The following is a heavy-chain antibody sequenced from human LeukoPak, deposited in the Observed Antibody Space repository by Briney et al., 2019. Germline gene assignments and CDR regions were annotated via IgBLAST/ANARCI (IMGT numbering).Heavy chain of an antibody. CDR1: GFTVSSNY. D-gene: IGHD5-12*01. V-gene: IGHV3-53*01. Sequence: PGGSLRLSCAASGFTVSSNYMSWVRQAPGKGLEWVSVIYSGGSTHYADSVKGRFTISRDNSKNTLYLQMNSLRAEDTAVYYCARALMVATRYAFDIWGQGTMVTVSS. CDR3: ARALMVATRYAFDI. J-gene: IGHJ3*02. CDR2: IYSGGST.